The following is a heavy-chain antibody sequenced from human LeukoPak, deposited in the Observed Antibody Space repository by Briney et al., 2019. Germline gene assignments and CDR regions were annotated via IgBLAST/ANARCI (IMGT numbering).Heavy chain of an antibody. Sequence: GGSLRLSYAASGFTFGGYWMKWVRQAPGQGLEWVASIKEDGREKFYVGSVQGRLTISRDDAKNALYLQMDSLRVDDTAVYYCAGDDGDLWGQGTLVTVSS. CDR1: GFTFGGYW. CDR2: IKEDGREK. V-gene: IGHV3-7*01. CDR3: AGDDGDL. J-gene: IGHJ4*02.